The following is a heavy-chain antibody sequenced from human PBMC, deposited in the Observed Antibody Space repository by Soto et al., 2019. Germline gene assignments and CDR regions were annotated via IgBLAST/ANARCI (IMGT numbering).Heavy chain of an antibody. CDR2: IFHTGST. J-gene: IGHJ5*02. D-gene: IGHD3-10*01. CDR3: ARAVAPYFGTWFDP. CDR1: GGSITSGNSYS. V-gene: IGHV4-30-2*01. Sequence: SETLSLTCAVSGGSITSGNSYSWSWIRQPPGKGLEWIGSIFHTGSTSYNPSLKSRLTMSVDKSKNQFSLRLSSVTAADMAVYYCARAVAPYFGTWFDPWGQGILVTVSS.